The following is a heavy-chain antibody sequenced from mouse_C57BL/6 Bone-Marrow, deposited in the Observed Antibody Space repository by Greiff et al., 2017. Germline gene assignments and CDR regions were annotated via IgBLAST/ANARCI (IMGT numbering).Heavy chain of an antibody. V-gene: IGHV1-55*01. Sequence: QVQLQQPGAELVKPGASVKMSCKASVYTFTSYWITWVKQRPGQGLEWIGDIYPGSGSTNYNEKFKSKATLTVDTSSSTAYMQLSSLTSEDSAVYYCAYYYGSSYYFDYWGQGTTLTVSS. D-gene: IGHD1-1*01. CDR2: IYPGSGST. J-gene: IGHJ2*01. CDR1: VYTFTSYW. CDR3: AYYYGSSYYFDY.